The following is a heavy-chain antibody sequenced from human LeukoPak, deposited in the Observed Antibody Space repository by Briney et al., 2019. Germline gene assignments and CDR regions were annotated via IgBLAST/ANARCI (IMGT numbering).Heavy chain of an antibody. CDR3: AKDNGYGDYELDY. Sequence: GGSLRLSCAASGFTFDDYAMHWVRQDPGKGLEWVSGISWNSGSIGYADSVKGRFTISRDNAKNSLYLQMNSLRAEDTALYYCAKDNGYGDYELDYWGQGTLVTVSS. V-gene: IGHV3-9*01. CDR2: ISWNSGSI. CDR1: GFTFDDYA. J-gene: IGHJ4*02. D-gene: IGHD4-17*01.